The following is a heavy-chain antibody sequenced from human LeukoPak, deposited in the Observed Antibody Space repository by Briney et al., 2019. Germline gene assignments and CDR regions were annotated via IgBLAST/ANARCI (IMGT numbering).Heavy chain of an antibody. J-gene: IGHJ6*02. CDR3: AKSPYYYGSGSYSYYYYYGMDV. CDR1: GFTFDNYA. D-gene: IGHD3-10*01. V-gene: IGHV3-23*01. Sequence: GGSLRLSCVASGFTFDNYAMSWVRQAPGKGLEWVSTINGGGGTISYVDSVEGRFTISRDNSKNTLYLQMNSLRAEDTAVYYCAKSPYYYGSGSYSYYYYYGMDVWGQGTTVTVSS. CDR2: INGGGGTI.